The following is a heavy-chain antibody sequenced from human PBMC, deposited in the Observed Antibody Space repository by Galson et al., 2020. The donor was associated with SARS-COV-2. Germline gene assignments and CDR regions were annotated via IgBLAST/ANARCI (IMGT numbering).Heavy chain of an antibody. J-gene: IGHJ4*02. CDR1: GGSFSGYY. CDR3: AREENFFLVVLATRMCYFDS. CDR2: INSSGST. V-gene: IGHV4-34*01. D-gene: IGHD2-21*01. Sequence: SETLSLTCAVYGGSFSGYYWSWIRQPPGKGLEWIGEINSSGSTNYNPSLKSRVTISVDTSKNHFSLKLSSVTAADTAVYYCAREENFFLVVLATRMCYFDSWGRGTLATVSS.